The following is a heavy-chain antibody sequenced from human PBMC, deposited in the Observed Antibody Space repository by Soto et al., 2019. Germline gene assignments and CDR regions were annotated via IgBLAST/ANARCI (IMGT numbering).Heavy chain of an antibody. CDR3: VRGRGSPFDFDY. Sequence: ASVKVSCKASGYTFTSYDINWVRQATGQGLEWMGWINPNSGNTGYAQKFQGRVTMTRNTSISTAYIELSSLRAEDTAVYYCVRGRGSPFDFDYWGQGTLVTVSS. J-gene: IGHJ4*02. CDR2: INPNSGNT. D-gene: IGHD6-6*01. V-gene: IGHV1-8*01. CDR1: GYTFTSYD.